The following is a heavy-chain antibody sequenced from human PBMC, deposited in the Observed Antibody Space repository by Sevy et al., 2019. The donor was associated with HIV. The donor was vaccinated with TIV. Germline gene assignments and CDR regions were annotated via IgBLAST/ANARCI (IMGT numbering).Heavy chain of an antibody. CDR2: IHSDGSST. CDR1: GFTFSSNW. V-gene: IGHV3-74*01. D-gene: IGHD4-17*01. J-gene: IGHJ1*01. Sequence: EGSLRLSCAASGFTFSSNWMHWVHQAPGKALVWVSRIHSDGSSTNYADSVKGRFTISRDNAKNTLYLQMYSLRAEDTPVSYWARDAFVRVTMGGKKDGYFQHWGQGALVTVSS. CDR3: ARDAFVRVTMGGKKDGYFQH.